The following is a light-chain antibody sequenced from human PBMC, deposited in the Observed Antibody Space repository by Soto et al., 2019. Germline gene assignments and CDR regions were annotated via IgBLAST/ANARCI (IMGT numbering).Light chain of an antibody. Sequence: QSVLTQPASVSGSPGQSITISCTGSSSDIGSYSRVSWYQQPPGTAPKLIIYEVNNRPSGVPDRFSGSKSGNTASLTISGLQAEDEADYYCNLFTTSSTYVFGTGTKSPS. J-gene: IGLJ1*01. V-gene: IGLV2-18*01. CDR1: SSDIGSYSR. CDR2: EVN. CDR3: NLFTTSSTYV.